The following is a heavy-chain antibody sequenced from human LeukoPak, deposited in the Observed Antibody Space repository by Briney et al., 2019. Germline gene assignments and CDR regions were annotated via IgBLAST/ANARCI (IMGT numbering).Heavy chain of an antibody. CDR1: EFTFSSYS. Sequence: GGSLRLSCAASEFTFSSYSMNWVRQAPGKGLEWVSYITNSGNSKSYADSVKGRFTISRDNTKNSLYLQMNGLRAEDTAVYYCVKPSFGDLFQSFFDYWGQGTLVTVSS. CDR2: ITNSGNSK. V-gene: IGHV3-48*01. J-gene: IGHJ4*02. CDR3: VKPSFGDLFQSFFDY. D-gene: IGHD3-10*01.